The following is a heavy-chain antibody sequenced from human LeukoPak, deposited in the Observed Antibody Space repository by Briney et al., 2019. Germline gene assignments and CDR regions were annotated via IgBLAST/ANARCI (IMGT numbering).Heavy chain of an antibody. CDR1: GFTFSTYG. J-gene: IGHJ3*02. D-gene: IGHD3-10*01. V-gene: IGHV3-30*03. CDR2: TSYDGSNK. Sequence: PGGSLRLSCAASGFTFSTYGMHWVRQAPGKGLEWVAVTSYDGSNKCYADSVKGRFTISRDNSKNTLYLQMNSLRAEDTAVYYCARGPYAYGSGSYGDAFDIWGQGTMVTVSS. CDR3: ARGPYAYGSGSYGDAFDI.